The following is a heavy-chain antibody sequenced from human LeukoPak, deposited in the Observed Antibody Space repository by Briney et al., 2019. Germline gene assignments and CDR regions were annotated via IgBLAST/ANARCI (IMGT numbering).Heavy chain of an antibody. CDR3: ARQGVGVTPRFYFDY. D-gene: IGHD1-26*01. CDR2: VYSSGST. J-gene: IGHJ4*02. V-gene: IGHV4-59*08. Sequence: SETLSLTCAVYGGSFSAHYWSWIRQPPGKGLEWIGYVYSSGSTNYNPSLKSRVTISVDTSKSQFSLKLDSVTAADTALYYCARQGVGVTPRFYFDYWGQGTLVTVSS. CDR1: GGSFSAHY.